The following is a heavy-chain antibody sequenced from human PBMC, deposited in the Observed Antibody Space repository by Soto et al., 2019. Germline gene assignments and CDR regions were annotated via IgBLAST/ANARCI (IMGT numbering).Heavy chain of an antibody. CDR1: RYTYTSYG. J-gene: IGHJ5*02. Sequence: EVTVKVSCKASRYTYTSYGMSWVRQASGQELEWMAWISAYNGNTNYAQKLQGRVTMTTDTSTSTAYMDLRSLRSDDTAVYYCARDPPVLRFLKWSPNWFGPCGQGTLGTVSS. CDR3: ARDPPVLRFLKWSPNWFGP. V-gene: IGHV1-18*01. CDR2: ISAYNGNT. D-gene: IGHD3-3*01.